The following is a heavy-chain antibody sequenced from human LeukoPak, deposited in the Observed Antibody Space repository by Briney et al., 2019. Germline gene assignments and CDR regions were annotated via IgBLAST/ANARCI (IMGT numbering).Heavy chain of an antibody. CDR1: GGSISSGGYY. J-gene: IGHJ3*02. Sequence: SQTLSLTCTVSGGSISSGGYYWSWIRQPPGKGLEWIGYIYHSGSTYYNPSLKSRVTISVDRSKNQFSLKLSSVTAADTAMYYCAGTSRYIGSGRDDAFDIWGQGTMVVVSS. CDR3: AGTSRYIGSGRDDAFDI. CDR2: IYHSGST. V-gene: IGHV4-30-2*01. D-gene: IGHD3-10*01.